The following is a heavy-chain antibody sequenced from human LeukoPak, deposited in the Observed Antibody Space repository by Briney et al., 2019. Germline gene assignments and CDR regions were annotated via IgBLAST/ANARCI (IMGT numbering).Heavy chain of an antibody. CDR1: GFTFDDYG. CDR2: INWNGGST. CDR3: ARDIAVAGKPRGSDY. Sequence: GSLRLSCAASGFTFDDYGMSWVRQAPGKGLEWVSGINWNGGSTGYADSVKGRFTISRDNAKNSLYLQMNSLRAEDTALYYCARDIAVAGKPRGSDYWGQGTLVTVSS. D-gene: IGHD6-19*01. J-gene: IGHJ4*02. V-gene: IGHV3-20*04.